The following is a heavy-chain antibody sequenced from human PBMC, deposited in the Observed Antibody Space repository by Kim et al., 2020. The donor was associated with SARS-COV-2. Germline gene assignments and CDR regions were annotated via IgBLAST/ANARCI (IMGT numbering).Heavy chain of an antibody. CDR3: ARRLANTSVSGITYLAL. CDR1: GGSFSGFY. J-gene: IGHJ2*01. Sequence: SQTLSLTCAVYGGSFSGFYWSWIRQPPGRGLEWIVEINHSGRTNSNLSLKSRVTISVDTPKNQFSLRLTTLSAPHTGAYYCARRLANTSVSGITYLALWG. V-gene: IGHV4-34*01. CDR2: INHSGRT. D-gene: IGHD3-10*01.